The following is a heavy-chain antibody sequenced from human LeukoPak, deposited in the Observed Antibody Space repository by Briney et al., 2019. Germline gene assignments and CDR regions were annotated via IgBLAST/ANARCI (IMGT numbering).Heavy chain of an antibody. CDR3: ARDRGGYCSGGSCYAEGSEFDY. D-gene: IGHD2-15*01. V-gene: IGHV1-18*01. CDR1: GYTFPSFG. Sequence: ASVKVSCKTSGYTFPSFGITWIRQVPGQGLEWMGWITAYNGNTNYAQKFQDRVSMTTDSSTTTAYMELRGLRSDDTAVYHCARDRGGYCSGGSCYAEGSEFDYWGQGTLVTVSS. CDR2: ITAYNGNT. J-gene: IGHJ4*02.